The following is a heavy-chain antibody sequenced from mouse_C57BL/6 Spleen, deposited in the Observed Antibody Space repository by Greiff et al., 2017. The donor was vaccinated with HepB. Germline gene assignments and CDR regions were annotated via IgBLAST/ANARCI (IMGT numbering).Heavy chain of an antibody. J-gene: IGHJ1*03. CDR2: ISGGGGNT. CDR1: GFTFSSYT. Sequence: EVKVVESGGGLVKPGGSLKLSCAASGFTFSSYTMSWVRQTPEKRLEWVATISGGGGNTYYPDSVKGRFTISRDNAKNTLYLQMRSLRSEDTALYYCAGFYYYGSSYGDWYFDVWGTGTTVTVSS. V-gene: IGHV5-9*01. CDR3: AGFYYYGSSYGDWYFDV. D-gene: IGHD1-1*01.